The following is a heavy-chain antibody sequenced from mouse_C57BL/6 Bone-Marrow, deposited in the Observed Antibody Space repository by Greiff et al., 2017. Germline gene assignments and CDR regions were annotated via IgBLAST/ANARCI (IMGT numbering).Heavy chain of an antibody. CDR1: GFTFSDYG. Sequence: EVQLVESGGGLVQPGGSLKLSCAASGFTFSDYGMAWVRQAPRKGPEWVAFISNLAYSIYYADTVTGRFTISRENAKNTLYLEMSSRRSEDTAMYYCARHGGYGSSYNYAMDYWGQGTSVTVSS. CDR3: ARHGGYGSSYNYAMDY. D-gene: IGHD1-1*01. J-gene: IGHJ4*01. CDR2: ISNLAYSI. V-gene: IGHV5-15*01.